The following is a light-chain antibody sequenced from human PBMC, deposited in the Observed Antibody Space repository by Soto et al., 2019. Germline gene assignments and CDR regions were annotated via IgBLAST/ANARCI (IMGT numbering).Light chain of an antibody. V-gene: IGKV3-11*01. CDR1: QSVSSY. CDR2: DAS. Sequence: EVVMTQSPATLSLSPGARATLSCRASQSVSSYLAWYQQKPGQAPRLLIYDASNRATGIPARFSGGGSGTDFTLTISSLEPEEFAVYYCQQRSNWPRTFGQGTKVDIK. J-gene: IGKJ1*01. CDR3: QQRSNWPRT.